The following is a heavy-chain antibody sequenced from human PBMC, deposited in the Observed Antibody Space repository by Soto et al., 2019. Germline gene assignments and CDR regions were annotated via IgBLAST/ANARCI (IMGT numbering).Heavy chain of an antibody. D-gene: IGHD2-21*01. Sequence: KPSETLSLTCTVSGGSISSGDYYWSWIRQPPGKGLEWIGSIYYSGSTYYNPSLKSRVTISVDTSKNQFSLKLSSVTAADTAVYYCARHSLVLGPTRSLNWFDPWGQGTLVTVSS. CDR1: GGSISSGDYY. CDR2: IYYSGST. V-gene: IGHV4-39*01. CDR3: ARHSLVLGPTRSLNWFDP. J-gene: IGHJ5*02.